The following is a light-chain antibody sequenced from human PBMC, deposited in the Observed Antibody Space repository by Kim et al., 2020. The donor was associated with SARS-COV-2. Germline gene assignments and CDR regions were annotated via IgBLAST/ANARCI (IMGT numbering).Light chain of an antibody. Sequence: QPVLTQSSSASASLGASVKLTCTLSSGHSSYAITWHQQQPEKGLRFLMRLDSDGSHSKGYGIPDRFSGSSSGAERYLTISSLQSEDEADYYCQTWGTGIWVFGGGTQLTVL. CDR3: QTWGTGIWV. V-gene: IGLV4-69*01. CDR1: SGHSSYA. CDR2: LDSDGSH. J-gene: IGLJ3*02.